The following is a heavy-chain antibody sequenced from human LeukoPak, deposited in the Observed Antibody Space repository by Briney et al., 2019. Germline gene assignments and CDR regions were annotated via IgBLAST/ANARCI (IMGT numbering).Heavy chain of an antibody. Sequence: GGSLRLSCAASGFSLSTYWMNWVRQAPGKGLEWVASTSTKEDGSERYYIDSVKGRFTISRDNSKNTLYLQMKSLRAEDTAVYYCARTDETAPAEDFQHWGQGTLVTVSS. D-gene: IGHD2-21*02. CDR3: ARTDETAPAEDFQH. CDR2: TSTKEDGSER. V-gene: IGHV3-7*05. CDR1: GFSLSTYW. J-gene: IGHJ1*01.